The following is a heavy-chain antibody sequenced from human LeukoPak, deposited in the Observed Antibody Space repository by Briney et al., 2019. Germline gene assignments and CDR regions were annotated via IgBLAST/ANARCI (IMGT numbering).Heavy chain of an antibody. Sequence: PSETLSLTCAVYGGSFSGYYWSWIRQPPGKGLEWIGEINHSGSTNYNPSLKSRVTISVDTPKNQFSLKLSSVTAADTAVYYRATPGANGDYVRYWGQGTLVTVSS. V-gene: IGHV4-34*01. J-gene: IGHJ4*02. CDR1: GGSFSGYY. CDR3: ATPGANGDYVRY. CDR2: INHSGST. D-gene: IGHD4-17*01.